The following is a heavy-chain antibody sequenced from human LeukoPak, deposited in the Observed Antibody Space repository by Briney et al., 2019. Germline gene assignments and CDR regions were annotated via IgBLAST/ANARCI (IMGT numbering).Heavy chain of an antibody. CDR3: ARHKGSLVVVAATGLVEDAFDI. V-gene: IGHV4-59*08. CDR2: IYYSGST. J-gene: IGHJ3*02. Sequence: SETLSLTCTVSGGSISSYYWSWIRQPPGKGLEWIGYIYYSGSTNYNPSLKSRVTISVDTSKNQFSLKLSSVTAADTAMYYCARHKGSLVVVAATGLVEDAFDIWGQGTMVTVSS. CDR1: GGSISSYY. D-gene: IGHD2-15*01.